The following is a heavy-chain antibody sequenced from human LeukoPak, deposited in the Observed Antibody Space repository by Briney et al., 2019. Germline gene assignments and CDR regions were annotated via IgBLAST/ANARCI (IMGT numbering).Heavy chain of an antibody. Sequence: ASVKVSCKASGYTFTSYGISWVRQAPGQGLEWMGWMNPNSGNTGYAQKFQGRVTMTRNTSISTAYMELSSLRSEDTAVYYCARGPHYDYVWGSYRPNWFDPWGQGTLVTVSS. V-gene: IGHV1-8*02. CDR3: ARGPHYDYVWGSYRPNWFDP. D-gene: IGHD3-16*02. CDR1: GYTFTSYG. CDR2: MNPNSGNT. J-gene: IGHJ5*02.